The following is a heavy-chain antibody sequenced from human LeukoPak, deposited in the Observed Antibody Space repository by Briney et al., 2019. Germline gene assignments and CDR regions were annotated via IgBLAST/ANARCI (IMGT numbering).Heavy chain of an antibody. V-gene: IGHV4-34*01. Sequence: SETLSLTCAVYGGPFSGYYWSWIRQPPGKGLEWIGEINHSGSTNYNPSLKSRVTISVDTSKNQFSLKLSSVTAADTAVYYCARLRGGSGSLTYYYYMDVWGKGTTVTISS. J-gene: IGHJ6*03. CDR3: ARLRGGSGSLTYYYYMDV. D-gene: IGHD3-10*01. CDR2: INHSGST. CDR1: GGPFSGYY.